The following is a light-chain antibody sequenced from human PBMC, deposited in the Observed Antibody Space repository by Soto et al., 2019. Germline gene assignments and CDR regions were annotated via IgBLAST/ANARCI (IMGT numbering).Light chain of an antibody. Sequence: EIVLTQSPATLSLSPGERATLSFRSSQSVSSYLAWYQQKPGQAPRLLIYGATSRATGVPDRFSGSGSGTDFTLTISKLEPEDFALYYCQQYGSSPPLTFGGGTKVDIK. CDR3: QQYGSSPPLT. CDR2: GAT. V-gene: IGKV3-20*01. J-gene: IGKJ4*01. CDR1: QSVSSY.